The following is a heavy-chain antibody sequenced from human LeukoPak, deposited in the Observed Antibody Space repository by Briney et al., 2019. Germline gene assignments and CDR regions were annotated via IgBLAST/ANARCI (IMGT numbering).Heavy chain of an antibody. J-gene: IGHJ4*02. Sequence: GGSLRLSCAASGFTFSNYRMNWVRQAPGRGLEWVSSITSSGSYIYYADSVKGRFTISRDNAKNSLYLQMNSLRAEDTAVYYCARDTDYYDSSGYYYYFDYWGQGTLVTVSP. CDR1: GFTFSNYR. V-gene: IGHV3-21*01. CDR3: ARDTDYYDSSGYYYYFDY. CDR2: ITSSGSYI. D-gene: IGHD3-22*01.